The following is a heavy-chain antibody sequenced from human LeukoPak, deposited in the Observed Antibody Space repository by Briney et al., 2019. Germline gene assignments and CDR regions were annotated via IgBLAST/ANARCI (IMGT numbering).Heavy chain of an antibody. J-gene: IGHJ4*02. CDR2: IYYSGST. CDR3: ARVSLVRGAPDYYFDY. D-gene: IGHD3-10*01. V-gene: IGHV4-39*07. Sequence: SETLSLTCTVSGGSISIISYYWGWIRQPPGKGLEWIGSIYYSGSTYYNPSLKSRVTMSVDTSKNQFSLKLSSVTAADTAVYYCARVSLVRGAPDYYFDYWGQGTLVTVSS. CDR1: GGSISIISYY.